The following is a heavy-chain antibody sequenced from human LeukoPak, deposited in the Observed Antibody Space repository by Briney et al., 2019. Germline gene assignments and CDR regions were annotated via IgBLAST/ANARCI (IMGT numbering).Heavy chain of an antibody. CDR2: ISPNGAGT. Sequence: GGSLRLSCSASGFTFSGYSMHWVRQAPGKGLDYVSGISPNGAGTYYGDSVKGRFTISRDNSKNTVYLQMSSLTTEDTALYYCVKLGLSIAAAGAGVDHWGQGTLVTVSS. J-gene: IGHJ4*02. D-gene: IGHD6-13*01. V-gene: IGHV3-64D*09. CDR1: GFTFSGYS. CDR3: VKLGLSIAAAGAGVDH.